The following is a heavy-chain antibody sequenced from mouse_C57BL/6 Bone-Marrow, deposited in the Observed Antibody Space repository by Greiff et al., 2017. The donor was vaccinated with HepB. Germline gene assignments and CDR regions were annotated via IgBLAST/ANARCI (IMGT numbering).Heavy chain of an antibody. Sequence: EVKLVESGGGLVQPGGSMKLSCAASGFTFSDAWMDWVRQSPEKGLEWVAEIRNKANNHATYYAESVKGRFTISRDDSKSSVYLQMNSLRDEDTGIYYCMGQGRFAYWGQGTLVTVSA. V-gene: IGHV6-6*01. CDR1: GFTFSDAW. CDR3: MGQGRFAY. D-gene: IGHD3-3*01. J-gene: IGHJ3*01. CDR2: IRNKANNHAT.